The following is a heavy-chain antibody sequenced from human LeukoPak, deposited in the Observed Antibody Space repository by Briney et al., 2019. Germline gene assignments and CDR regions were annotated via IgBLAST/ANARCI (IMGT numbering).Heavy chain of an antibody. D-gene: IGHD2-2*02. CDR3: AREVAVVPAAILPLHYYYYYYMDV. Sequence: SETLSLTCAVYGGSFSGYYWSWIRQPPGKGLEWIGEINHSGSTNYNPSLKSRVTISVDTSKNQFSLKLSSVTAADTAVYYCAREVAVVPAAILPLHYYYYYYMDVWDKGTTVTVSS. CDR2: INHSGST. V-gene: IGHV4-34*01. J-gene: IGHJ6*03. CDR1: GGSFSGYY.